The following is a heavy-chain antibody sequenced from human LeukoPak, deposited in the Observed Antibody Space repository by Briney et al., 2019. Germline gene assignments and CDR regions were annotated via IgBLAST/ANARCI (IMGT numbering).Heavy chain of an antibody. CDR2: IYYSGST. CDR1: GGSFSGYY. D-gene: IGHD4-23*01. V-gene: IGHV4-59*01. CDR3: ARVSGYGGNSGV. Sequence: SETLSLTCAVYGGSFSGYYWSWIRQPPGKGLEWIGYIYYSGSTNYNPSLKSRVTISVDASKNQFSLNLASVTAADTAVYYCARVSGYGGNSGVWGQGTLVTVSS. J-gene: IGHJ4*02.